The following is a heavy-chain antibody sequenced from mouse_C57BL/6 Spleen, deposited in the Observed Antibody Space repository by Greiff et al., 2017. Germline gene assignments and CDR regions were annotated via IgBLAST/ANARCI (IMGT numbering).Heavy chain of an antibody. CDR2: IDPSDSYT. CDR3: ARGTGGFDY. Sequence: QVQLQQPGAELVKPGASVKLSCKASGYTFTSYWMQWVKQRPGQGLEWIGEIDPSDSYTNYNQKFKGKATLTVDTSSSPAYLQLSSLTSEDSAVYYCARGTGGFDYWGQGTTLTVSS. D-gene: IGHD4-1*01. V-gene: IGHV1-50*01. J-gene: IGHJ2*01. CDR1: GYTFTSYW.